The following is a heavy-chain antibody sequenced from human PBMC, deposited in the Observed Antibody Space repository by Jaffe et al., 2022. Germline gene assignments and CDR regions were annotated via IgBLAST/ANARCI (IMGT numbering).Heavy chain of an antibody. D-gene: IGHD4-4*01. CDR1: GFTFSSYS. CDR3: AREGGYSNYGTKYNWFDP. V-gene: IGHV3-21*01. Sequence: EVQLVESGGGLVKPGGSLRLSCAASGFTFSSYSMNWVRQAPGKGLEWVSSISSSSSYIYYADSVKGRFTISRDNAKNSLYLQMNSLRAEDTAVYYCAREGGYSNYGTKYNWFDPWGQGTLVTVSS. CDR2: ISSSSSYI. J-gene: IGHJ5*02.